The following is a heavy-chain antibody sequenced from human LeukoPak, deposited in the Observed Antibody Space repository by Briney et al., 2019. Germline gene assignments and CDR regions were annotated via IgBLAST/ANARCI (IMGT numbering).Heavy chain of an antibody. CDR3: ARDLVRGNDAFDI. V-gene: IGHV3-30-3*01. J-gene: IGHJ3*02. CDR2: ISYDGSNK. D-gene: IGHD1-26*01. Sequence: GGSLRLSCAASAFTLSSYSMHWVRQVPGKGLEWVAFISYDGSNKYYADSVKGRFTISRDNSKNTLYLQMNSLRAEDTAVYYCARDLVRGNDAFDIWGQGTMVTVSS. CDR1: AFTLSSYS.